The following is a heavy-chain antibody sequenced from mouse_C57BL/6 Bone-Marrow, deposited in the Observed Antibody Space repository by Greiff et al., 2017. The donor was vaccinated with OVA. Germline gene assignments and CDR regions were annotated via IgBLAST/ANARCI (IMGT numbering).Heavy chain of an antibody. CDR3: APHYYGSSYGY. CDR2: IYPRDGST. J-gene: IGHJ2*01. D-gene: IGHD1-1*01. CDR1: GYTFTSYD. Sequence: LVESGPELVKPGASVKLSCKASGYTFTSYDINWVKQRPGQGLEWIGWIYPRDGSTKYTEKYKGKATLTVDTSSSTAYMELHSLTSEDSAVYFCAPHYYGSSYGYWGQGTTLTVSS. V-gene: IGHV1-85*01.